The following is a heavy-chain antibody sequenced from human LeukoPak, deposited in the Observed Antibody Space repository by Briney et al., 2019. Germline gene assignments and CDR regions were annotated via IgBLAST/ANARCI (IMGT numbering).Heavy chain of an antibody. J-gene: IGHJ4*02. CDR1: GGTFSSYA. CDR3: ARDWGYYDSSGYYNQYYFDY. V-gene: IGHV1-69*13. D-gene: IGHD3-22*01. Sequence: GASVKVSCKASGGTFSSYAISWVRQAPGQGLEWMGGIIPIFGTANYAQKFQGRVTITADESTSTACMELSSLRSEDTAVYYCARDWGYYDSSGYYNQYYFDYWGQGTLVTVSS. CDR2: IIPIFGTA.